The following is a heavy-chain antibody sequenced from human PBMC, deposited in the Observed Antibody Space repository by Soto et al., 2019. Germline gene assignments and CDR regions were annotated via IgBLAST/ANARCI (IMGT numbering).Heavy chain of an antibody. D-gene: IGHD3-10*01. CDR3: AARSGSGSFYPLDAFDI. CDR2: IYSGGST. CDR1: GFIVSNNY. V-gene: IGHV3-53*01. Sequence: PGGSLRLSCVASGFIVSNNYMTWVRQAPGKGLEWVSVIYSGGSTYYADSVKGRFTISRDNSKNALYLQVNGLRAEDTAVYYCAARSGSGSFYPLDAFDIWGQGTMVTVSS. J-gene: IGHJ3*02.